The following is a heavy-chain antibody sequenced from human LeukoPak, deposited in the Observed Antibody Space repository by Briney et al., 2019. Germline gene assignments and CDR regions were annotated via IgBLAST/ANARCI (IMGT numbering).Heavy chain of an antibody. V-gene: IGHV4-34*01. CDR2: INHSGST. D-gene: IGHD3-9*01. CDR1: GGSFSGYY. Sequence: SETLSLTCAVYGGSFSGYYWSWIRQPPGRGLEWIGEINHSGSTNYNPSLKSRVTISVDTSKNQFSLKLSSVTAADTAVYYCARGPRYFDWLLQEPFDYWGQGTLVTVSS. CDR3: ARGPRYFDWLLQEPFDY. J-gene: IGHJ4*02.